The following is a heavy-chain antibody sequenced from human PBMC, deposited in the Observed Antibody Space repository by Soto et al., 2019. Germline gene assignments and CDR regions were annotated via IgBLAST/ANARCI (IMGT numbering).Heavy chain of an antibody. J-gene: IGHJ5*02. D-gene: IGHD3-10*01. CDR3: AKTRANLGP. CDR2: INQDESER. Sequence: GGSLRLSCVVSGFSLSDFWMSWVRQAPGKGLEWVASINQDESERNYGDFVEGRFTISRDNARNSLHLQMNSLRVEDTALYYGAKTRANLGPWGQETPVTVSS. CDR1: GFSLSDFW. V-gene: IGHV3-7*01.